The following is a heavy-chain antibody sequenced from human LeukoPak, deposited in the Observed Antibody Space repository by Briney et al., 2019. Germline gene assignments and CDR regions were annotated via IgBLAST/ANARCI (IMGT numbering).Heavy chain of an antibody. CDR3: ARVVAGNWFDP. J-gene: IGHJ5*02. D-gene: IGHD6-19*01. CDR1: GYAFTGYY. CDR2: INPNSGGT. V-gene: IGHV1-2*02. Sequence: ASVKVSCKASGYAFTGYYMHWVRQAPGQGLEWMGWINPNSGGTNYAQKFQGRVTMTRDTSITTAYMELSRLRSDDTAVYYCARVVAGNWFDPWGQGTLVTVSS.